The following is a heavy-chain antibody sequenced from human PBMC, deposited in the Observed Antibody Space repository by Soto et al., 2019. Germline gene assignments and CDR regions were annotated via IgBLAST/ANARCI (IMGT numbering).Heavy chain of an antibody. CDR2: MNPNSGNT. D-gene: IGHD6-13*01. V-gene: IGHV1-8*01. J-gene: IGHJ6*03. CDR1: GYTFTSYD. CDR3: ARGRRVAAAGTRAYYYYMDV. Sequence: ASVKVSCKASGYTFTSYDINWVRQATGQGLEWMGWMNPNSGNTGYAQKFQGRVTMTRNTSISTAYMELSSLRSEDTAVYYCARGRRVAAAGTRAYYYYMDVWGKGTTVTVSS.